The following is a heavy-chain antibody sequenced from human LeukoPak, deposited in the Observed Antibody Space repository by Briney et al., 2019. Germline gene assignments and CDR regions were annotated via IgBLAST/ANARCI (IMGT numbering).Heavy chain of an antibody. J-gene: IGHJ4*02. V-gene: IGHV3-33*06. Sequence: GGSLRLSCAASGFIFTDYGFPWVRQAPGKGLEWVAAIWSDGTNMYYGNSVKGRFFIQRDDSQNTVYLEMSSLRAEDTAVYYCAKDAQRGFDYSNSLQYWGQGSLVTVSS. D-gene: IGHD4-11*01. CDR1: GFIFTDYG. CDR3: AKDAQRGFDYSNSLQY. CDR2: IWSDGTNM.